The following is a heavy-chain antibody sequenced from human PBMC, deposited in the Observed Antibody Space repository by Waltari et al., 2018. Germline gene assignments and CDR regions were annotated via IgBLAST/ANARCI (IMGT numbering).Heavy chain of an antibody. V-gene: IGHV1-8*01. CDR1: GYTFSSYD. D-gene: IGHD7-27*01. CDR2: MNPNNGNI. Sequence: QVQLVQSGAEVKKPGASVKVSCKASGYTFSSYDLNWVRQATGQGLEWMGWMNPNNGNIGYAQKFQGRVAMTTSTSMGTAYMELSSLTSDDTAIYYCVRAPRNWGFDYWGQGTPVTVSS. J-gene: IGHJ4*02. CDR3: VRAPRNWGFDY.